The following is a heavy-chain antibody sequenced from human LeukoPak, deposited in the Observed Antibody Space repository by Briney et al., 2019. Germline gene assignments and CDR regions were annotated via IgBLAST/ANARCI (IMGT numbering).Heavy chain of an antibody. D-gene: IGHD3-10*01. V-gene: IGHV4-4*07. Sequence: SETLSLTCIVSGGSISSYYWSWIRQPAGKGLEWIGRIYTSGSTNYNPSLKSRVTMSVDTSKNQFSLKLSSVTAADTAVYYCARVLLLWFGEETSAFDIWGQGTMVTVSS. CDR2: IYTSGST. CDR3: ARVLLLWFGEETSAFDI. CDR1: GGSISSYY. J-gene: IGHJ3*02.